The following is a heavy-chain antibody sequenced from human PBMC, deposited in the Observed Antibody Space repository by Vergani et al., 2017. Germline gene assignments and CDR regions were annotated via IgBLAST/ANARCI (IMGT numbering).Heavy chain of an antibody. J-gene: IGHJ2*01. CDR2: IIPIFGTA. Sequence: QVQLVQSGAEVKKPGSSVKVSCKASGGTFSSYAISWVRQAPGQGLEWMGGIIPIFGTANYAQKFQGRVTITADESTSTAYMELSSLRSEDTAVYYCARTHHYDSSGYPDYWYFDLWGRGTLVTVSS. CDR1: GGTFSSYA. D-gene: IGHD3-22*01. V-gene: IGHV1-69*12. CDR3: ARTHHYDSSGYPDYWYFDL.